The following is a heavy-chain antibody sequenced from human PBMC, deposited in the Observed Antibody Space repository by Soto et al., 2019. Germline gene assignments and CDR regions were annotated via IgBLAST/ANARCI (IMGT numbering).Heavy chain of an antibody. CDR3: ARDKARGSGSSYGMDV. Sequence: QVQLVESGGGLVKPGGSLRLSCAASGFTFSDYYMSWIRQAPGKGLEWVSYISSSSSYTNYADSVKGRFTISRDNAKNSLYLQMNSLRAEDTAVYYCARDKARGSGSSYGMDVWGQGTTVTVSS. CDR1: GFTFSDYY. J-gene: IGHJ6*02. CDR2: ISSSSSYT. V-gene: IGHV3-11*06. D-gene: IGHD3-10*01.